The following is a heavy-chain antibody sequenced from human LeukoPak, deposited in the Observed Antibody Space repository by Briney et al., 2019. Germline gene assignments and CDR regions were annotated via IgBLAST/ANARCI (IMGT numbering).Heavy chain of an antibody. J-gene: IGHJ4*02. V-gene: IGHV4-59*01. Sequence: SETLSLTCTVSGGSISSYYWSWIRQPPGKGLEWIGYIYYSGSTNYNPSLKSRVTISVDTSKNQFSLKLSSVTAADTAVYYCARGRDGYPPALDYWGQETLVTVSS. CDR2: IYYSGST. D-gene: IGHD5-24*01. CDR3: ARGRDGYPPALDY. CDR1: GGSISSYY.